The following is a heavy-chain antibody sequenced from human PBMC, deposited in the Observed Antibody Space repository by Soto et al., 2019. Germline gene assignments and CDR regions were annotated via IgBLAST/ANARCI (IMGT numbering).Heavy chain of an antibody. V-gene: IGHV4-61*01. CDR3: ARTSYYDFWSGYSDY. J-gene: IGHJ4*02. D-gene: IGHD3-3*01. Sequence: SETLSLTCTVSGGSVSSGSYYWSWIRQPPGKGLEWIGYIYYSGSTNYNPSLKSRVTISVDTPKNQFSLKLSSVTAADTAVYYCARTSYYDFWSGYSDYWGQGTLVTVSS. CDR2: IYYSGST. CDR1: GGSVSSGSYY.